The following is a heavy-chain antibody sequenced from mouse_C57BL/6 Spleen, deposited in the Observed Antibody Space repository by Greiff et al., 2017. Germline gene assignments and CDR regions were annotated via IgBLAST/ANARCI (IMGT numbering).Heavy chain of an antibody. Sequence: DVMLVEPGGGLVKPGGSLTLSCAASGFTFSDYGMHWVRQAPEKGLEWVAYISSGSSTIYYADTVKGRFTISRDNAKNTLFLQMTSLRSEDTAMYYCARTHYYGSLAWFAYWGQGTLVTVSA. V-gene: IGHV5-17*01. CDR3: ARTHYYGSLAWFAY. D-gene: IGHD1-1*01. J-gene: IGHJ3*01. CDR1: GFTFSDYG. CDR2: ISSGSSTI.